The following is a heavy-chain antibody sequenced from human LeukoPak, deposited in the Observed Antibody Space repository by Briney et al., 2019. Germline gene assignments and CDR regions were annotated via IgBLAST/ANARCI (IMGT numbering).Heavy chain of an antibody. V-gene: IGHV3-33*01. D-gene: IGHD3-22*01. Sequence: GRSLRLSCAASGFTFSSYGMHWVRQAPGKGLEWVAVIWYDGSNKYYADSVKGRFTISRDNSKNTLYLQMNSLRAEDTAVYYCAREFYDTAALDYWGQGTLVTVSS. CDR3: AREFYDTAALDY. J-gene: IGHJ4*02. CDR1: GFTFSSYG. CDR2: IWYDGSNK.